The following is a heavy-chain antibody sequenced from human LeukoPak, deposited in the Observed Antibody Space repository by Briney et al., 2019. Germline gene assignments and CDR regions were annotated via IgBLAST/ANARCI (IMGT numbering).Heavy chain of an antibody. J-gene: IGHJ4*02. CDR2: IDWDDDK. Sequence: ESGPALVKPTQTLTLTCTFSGFSLSTPGMCVTWIRQPPGRALEWLARIDWDDDKYYNTSLTTRLTISKDTSKNQVVLTMTAMDPVDTATYFCARLPYSCINGVCYQPGGLDFWGQGTLVTVSS. D-gene: IGHD2-8*01. CDR1: GFSLSTPGMC. V-gene: IGHV2-70*11. CDR3: ARLPYSCINGVCYQPGGLDF.